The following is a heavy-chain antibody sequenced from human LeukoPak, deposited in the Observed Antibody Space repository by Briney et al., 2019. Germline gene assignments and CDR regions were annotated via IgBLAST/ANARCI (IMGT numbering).Heavy chain of an antibody. Sequence: PGRSLRLSCAASGFTFRSYGMHWVRQAPGKGLEWVAIIKPDGSDKFHVDAVKGRFTISRDNAKNSLFLQMSNLRAEDTAVYYCARGGHRQKEFWGQGTLVTVSS. CDR2: IKPDGSDK. CDR1: GFTFRSYG. D-gene: IGHD3-10*01. J-gene: IGHJ4*02. V-gene: IGHV3-7*01. CDR3: ARGGHRQKEF.